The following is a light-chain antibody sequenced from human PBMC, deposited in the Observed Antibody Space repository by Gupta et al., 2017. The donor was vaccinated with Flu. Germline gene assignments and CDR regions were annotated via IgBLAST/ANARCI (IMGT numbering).Light chain of an antibody. CDR3: QTWGAGTEV. V-gene: IGLV4-69*01. CDR1: SGNSTYT. CDR2: LNSDGSH. Sequence: VKITCTIESGNSTYTIAWNEQQPEKGPRCLMQLNSDGSHTTGDGSPDRFSGSSSGADRYLTISSLQAEDEDYYYCQTWGAGTEVFGGGTKLTVL. J-gene: IGLJ2*01.